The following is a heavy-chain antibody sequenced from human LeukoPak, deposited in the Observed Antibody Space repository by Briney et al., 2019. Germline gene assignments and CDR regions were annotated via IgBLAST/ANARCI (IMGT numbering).Heavy chain of an antibody. Sequence: GESLKISCKGSGYSFTSYWIGWVRQMPGKGLEWMGIIYPGDSDTRYSPSFQGQVTISADKSISTAYLQWSSLKASDTAMYYCARHRRSYSGSYYYFDYWGQGTLVTVSS. CDR3: ARHRRSYSGSYYYFDY. D-gene: IGHD1-26*01. V-gene: IGHV5-51*01. CDR1: GYSFTSYW. J-gene: IGHJ4*02. CDR2: IYPGDSDT.